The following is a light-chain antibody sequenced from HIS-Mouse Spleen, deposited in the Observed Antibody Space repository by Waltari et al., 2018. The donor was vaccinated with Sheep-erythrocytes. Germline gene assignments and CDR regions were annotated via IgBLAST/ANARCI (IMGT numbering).Light chain of an antibody. Sequence: QSVLTQPPSVSAAPGQKVTISCSGSSSNIGNNYVTWYQQPPGTAPKLLIYDSNKRPSGIPDRFSGSKSGTSATLGITGLQTGDEADYYCGTWDSSLSVWVFGGGTKLTVL. CDR2: DSN. CDR3: GTWDSSLSVWV. CDR1: SSNIGNNY. V-gene: IGLV1-51*01. J-gene: IGLJ3*02.